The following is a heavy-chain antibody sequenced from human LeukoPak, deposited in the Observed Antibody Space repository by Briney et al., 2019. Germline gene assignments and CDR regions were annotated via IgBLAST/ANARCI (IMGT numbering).Heavy chain of an antibody. Sequence: GASVKVSCKASGYTFTGYYMHWVRQAPGQGLEWMGWINPNSGGTNYAQKFQGRVTMTRDTSISTAYMELSRLRSDDTAVYYCARDGWLCSSTSCYLRGRYNWFDPWGQGTLVTVSS. J-gene: IGHJ5*02. CDR2: INPNSGGT. CDR1: GYTFTGYY. CDR3: ARDGWLCSSTSCYLRGRYNWFDP. D-gene: IGHD2-2*01. V-gene: IGHV1-2*02.